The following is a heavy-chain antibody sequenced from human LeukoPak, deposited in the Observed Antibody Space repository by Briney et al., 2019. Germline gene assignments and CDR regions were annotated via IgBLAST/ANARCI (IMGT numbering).Heavy chain of an antibody. D-gene: IGHD3-10*01. V-gene: IGHV4-4*07. J-gene: IGHJ5*02. CDR2: IYTSGST. CDR3: ARDWFGEFPSWFDP. Sequence: SETLSLTCTVSGGSISSYYWSWIRQPAGKGLEWIGRIYTSGSTNYNPSLKSRVTMSVDTSKNQFSLKLSSVTAADTAVYYCARDWFGEFPSWFDPWGQGTLVTVSS. CDR1: GGSISSYY.